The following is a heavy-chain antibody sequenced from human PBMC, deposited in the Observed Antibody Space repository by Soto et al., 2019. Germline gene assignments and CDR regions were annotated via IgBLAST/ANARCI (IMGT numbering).Heavy chain of an antibody. D-gene: IGHD2-21*02. V-gene: IGHV3-74*01. CDR2: INSDGSST. Sequence: GGSLRLSCAASGFTFSSYWMHWVRQAPGKGLVWVSRINSDGSSTSYADSVRGRFTISRDNAKNTLYLQMNSLRAEDTAVYYCARDWGDQRYYFDYWGQGTLVTVSS. CDR3: ARDWGDQRYYFDY. J-gene: IGHJ4*02. CDR1: GFTFSSYW.